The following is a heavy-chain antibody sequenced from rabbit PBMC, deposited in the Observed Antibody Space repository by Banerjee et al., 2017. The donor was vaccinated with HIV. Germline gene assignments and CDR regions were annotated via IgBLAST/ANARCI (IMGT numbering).Heavy chain of an antibody. CDR1: GFSFSNKYV. CDR2: IDAGDNGDT. Sequence: QEQLEESGGDLVKPEGSLTITCTASGFSFSNKYVMCWVRQAPGKGLEWTACIDAGDNGDTYYASWAKGRFTISKTSSTTVTLQVTSLTAADTATYFCARDLTGVIGWNFNLWGPGTLVTVS. CDR3: ARDLTGVIGWNFNL. J-gene: IGHJ4*01. D-gene: IGHD1-1*01. V-gene: IGHV1S45*01.